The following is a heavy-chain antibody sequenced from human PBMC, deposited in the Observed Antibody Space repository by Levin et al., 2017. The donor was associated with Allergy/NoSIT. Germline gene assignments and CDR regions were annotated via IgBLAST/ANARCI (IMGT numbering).Heavy chain of an antibody. CDR3: ASTLRDIVVVPASTGVDYYYGMDV. CDR1: GGTFSSYA. J-gene: IGHJ6*02. CDR2: IIPIFGTA. Sequence: SVKVSCKASGGTFSSYAISWVRQAPGQGLEWMGGIIPIFGTANYAQKFQGRVTITADKSTSTAYMELSSLRSEDTAVYYCASTLRDIVVVPASTGVDYYYGMDVWGQGTTVTVSS. V-gene: IGHV1-69*06. D-gene: IGHD2-2*01.